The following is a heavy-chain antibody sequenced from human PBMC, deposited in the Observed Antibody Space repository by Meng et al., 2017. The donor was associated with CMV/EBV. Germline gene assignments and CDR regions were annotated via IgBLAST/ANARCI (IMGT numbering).Heavy chain of an antibody. CDR2: ISSSGSTI. Sequence: GESLKISCAASGFTFSSYEMNWVRQAPGKGLEWVSYISSSGSTIYYEDSVKGRFTISRDNAKNSLYLQMNSLRAEDTAVYYCARVHITIFGVAPDYWVQGTLVTVSS. CDR1: GFTFSSYE. D-gene: IGHD3-3*01. V-gene: IGHV3-48*03. CDR3: ARVHITIFGVAPDY. J-gene: IGHJ4*02.